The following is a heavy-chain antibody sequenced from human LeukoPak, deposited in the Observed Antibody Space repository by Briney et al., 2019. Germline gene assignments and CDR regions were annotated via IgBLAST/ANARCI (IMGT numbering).Heavy chain of an antibody. Sequence: ASVKVSCKASGYTFTSYGISWVRQAPGQGLEWMGRIIPIFGTANYAQKFQGRVTITTDESTSTAYMELSSLRSEDTAVYYCASEAVAGTHYYYYMDVWGKGTTVTVSS. J-gene: IGHJ6*03. CDR2: IIPIFGTA. CDR3: ASEAVAGTHYYYYMDV. CDR1: GYTFTSYG. D-gene: IGHD6-19*01. V-gene: IGHV1-69*05.